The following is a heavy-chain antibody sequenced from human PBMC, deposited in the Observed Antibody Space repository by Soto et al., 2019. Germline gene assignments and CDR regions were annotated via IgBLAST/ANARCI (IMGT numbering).Heavy chain of an antibody. D-gene: IGHD4-4*01. CDR2: INAYTGHT. CDR1: GYTFTNYG. CDR3: ARDSDYSNYLFDY. J-gene: IGHJ4*02. V-gene: IGHV1-18*01. Sequence: ASVKVSCKASGYTFTNYGIHWVRQAPGQGLEWMGWINAYTGHTNYAQRLQGRVTMATETYTRTAYMELRSLRSDDTAVYYCARDSDYSNYLFDYWGQGTLVTVS.